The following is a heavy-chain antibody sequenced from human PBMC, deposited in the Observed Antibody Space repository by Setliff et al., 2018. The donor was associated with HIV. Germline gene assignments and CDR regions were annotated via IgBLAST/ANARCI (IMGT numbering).Heavy chain of an antibody. CDR3: ARAPGGGSYSYYFDS. J-gene: IGHJ4*02. CDR1: GYTFSNYD. CDR2: MNPNSGNT. V-gene: IGHV1-8*03. D-gene: IGHD1-26*01. Sequence: ASVKVSCKASGYTFSNYDINWVRQAAGQGLEWMGWMNPNSGNTGYALKFQGRVTIIRNTSISTAYMELRSLTSEDTAVYYCARAPGGGSYSYYFDSWGQGTLVTV.